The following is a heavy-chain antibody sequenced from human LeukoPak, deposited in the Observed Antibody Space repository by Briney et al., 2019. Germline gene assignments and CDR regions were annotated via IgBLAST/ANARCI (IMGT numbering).Heavy chain of an antibody. D-gene: IGHD6-13*01. CDR3: VRLQAAGGDL. CDR1: GFTFSSYW. CDR2: IRGGGIQK. Sequence: GGSLRLSCAASGFTFSSYWMRWVRQVPGKGLEWVASIRGGGIQKYYGDSVKGGFTVSRDNGENSLYLQMNSLRAEDTAVYYCVRLQAAGGDLWGQGTLVTVSS. J-gene: IGHJ5*02. V-gene: IGHV3-7*01.